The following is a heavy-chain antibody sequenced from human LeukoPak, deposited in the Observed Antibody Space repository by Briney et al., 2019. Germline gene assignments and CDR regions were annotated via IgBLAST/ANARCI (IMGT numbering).Heavy chain of an antibody. CDR1: GIIFSSDA. Sequence: GGSLRLSCAASGIIFSSDAMTWVRQAPGKGLEWVSAIHGSDDNTHYADSVKGRFTISRDKSKNTLYLQMNSLRADDTAVYYCAKDLLRWSFDYWGQGTLVTVSS. V-gene: IGHV3-23*01. J-gene: IGHJ4*02. CDR2: IHGSDDNT. CDR3: AKDLLRWSFDY. D-gene: IGHD4-23*01.